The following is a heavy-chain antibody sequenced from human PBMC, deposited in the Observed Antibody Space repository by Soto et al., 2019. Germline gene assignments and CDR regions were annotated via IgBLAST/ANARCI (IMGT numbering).Heavy chain of an antibody. D-gene: IGHD3-22*01. CDR3: ATYYYDSSGYYVRLAY. Sequence: PGGSLRLSCAASGFTGSSNYMSWVRQAAGKGLEGVADIYSGGSPYYGDSVKGRFTISRDNSKSTLYLKMNSLRAEDTAVYYCATYYYDSSGYYVRLAYGGQGTLVTV. J-gene: IGHJ4*02. CDR2: IYSGGSP. V-gene: IGHV3-66*01. CDR1: GFTGSSNY.